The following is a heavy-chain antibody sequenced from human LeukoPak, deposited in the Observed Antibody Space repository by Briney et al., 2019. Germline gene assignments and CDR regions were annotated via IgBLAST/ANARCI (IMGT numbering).Heavy chain of an antibody. D-gene: IGHD3-22*01. CDR1: GGSVSSGSYY. Sequence: SETLSLTCTVSGGSVSSGSYYWSWIRQPPGKGLEWIGEINHSGSTNYNPSLKSRVTISVDTSKNQFSLKLSSVTAADTAVYYCARGRSLLYYDSSGYGYWGQGTLVTVSS. V-gene: IGHV4-39*07. CDR3: ARGRSLLYYDSSGYGY. CDR2: INHSGST. J-gene: IGHJ4*02.